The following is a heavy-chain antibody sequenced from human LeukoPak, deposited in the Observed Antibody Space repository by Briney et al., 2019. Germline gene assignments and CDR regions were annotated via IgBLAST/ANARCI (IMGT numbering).Heavy chain of an antibody. D-gene: IGHD3-9*01. CDR3: AKGFGRRTSPESVLRYFDWLLPPLGY. V-gene: IGHV3-30*18. CDR2: ISYVGSKK. Sequence: PGRSLRLSCAASGFTFSSYGMHWVSQAPGEGLEWVAVISYVGSKKNYTDSVKGRFTISRDNPKNTLYLQMNRLRAEDTAVYYCAKGFGRRTSPESVLRYFDWLLPPLGYWGQGTLVTVSS. CDR1: GFTFSSYG. J-gene: IGHJ4*02.